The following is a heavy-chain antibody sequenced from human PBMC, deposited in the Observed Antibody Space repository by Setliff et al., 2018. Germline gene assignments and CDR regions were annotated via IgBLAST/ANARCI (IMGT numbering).Heavy chain of an antibody. CDR2: IKSEIAGGTT. CDR1: GLTFSEEW. D-gene: IGHD1-26*01. V-gene: IGHV3-15*01. CDR3: TTAHYTGNSRTLDF. J-gene: IGHJ4*02. Sequence: PGESLRLSCAASGLTFSEEWMSWVRQAPGKGLEWIGRIKSEIAGGTTDYGAPVKGRFTISRDDSKNTLLLQMNNLKTEDTALYYCTTAHYTGNSRTLDFWGPGTLVTVSS.